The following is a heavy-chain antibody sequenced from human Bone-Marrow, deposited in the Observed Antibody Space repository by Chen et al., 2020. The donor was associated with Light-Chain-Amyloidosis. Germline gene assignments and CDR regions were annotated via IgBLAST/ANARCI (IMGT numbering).Heavy chain of an antibody. D-gene: IGHD5-12*01. V-gene: IGHV5-51*01. Sequence: EVKKPGESLKISCKGSGYTFPNYWIGWVRQMPGKGLEWMGVIYPDYSDARYSPSFEGQVTISADKSITXXXXXWXGXXXSDTAMYYCARRRDGYNFDYWGQGTLVTVSS. CDR1: GYTFPNYW. CDR3: ARRRDGYNFDY. CDR2: IYPDYSDA. J-gene: IGHJ4*02.